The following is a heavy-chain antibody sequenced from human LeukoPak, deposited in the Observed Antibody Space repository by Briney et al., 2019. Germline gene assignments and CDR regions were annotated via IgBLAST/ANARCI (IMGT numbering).Heavy chain of an antibody. CDR3: AKEENKYCSSTSCDAFDI. Sequence: GGSLRLSCAASGFTFSSYAMSWVRQAPGKGLEWVSAISGSGGSTYYADSVKGRFTISRDNSKNTLYLQMNSLRAEDTAVYYCAKEENKYCSSTSCDAFDIWGQGTMVTVSS. CDR2: ISGSGGST. J-gene: IGHJ3*02. D-gene: IGHD2-2*01. CDR1: GFTFSSYA. V-gene: IGHV3-23*01.